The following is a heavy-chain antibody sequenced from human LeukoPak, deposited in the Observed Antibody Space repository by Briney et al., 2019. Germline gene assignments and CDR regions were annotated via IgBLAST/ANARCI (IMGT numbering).Heavy chain of an antibody. Sequence: QPGSSLRLFCAAWGFTLQSYAMLGVRQAPGKGLEEVAVTSYDGSNKSYSDSVKVRFPISRDNSNNTLYLQMHSNRVEDTAVYVCARPPALDGYANLWGQGTLVTVSS. V-gene: IGHV3-30*17. CDR2: TSYDGSNK. CDR3: ARPPALDGYANL. J-gene: IGHJ5*02. CDR1: GFTLQSYA. D-gene: IGHD5-24*01.